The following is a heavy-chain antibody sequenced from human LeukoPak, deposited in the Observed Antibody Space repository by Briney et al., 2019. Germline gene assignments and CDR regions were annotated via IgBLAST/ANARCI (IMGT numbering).Heavy chain of an antibody. D-gene: IGHD1-7*01. Sequence: GGSLRLSCAASGFTFDDYAMHWVRQAPGKGLEWVSGISWNSGSIGYADSVKGRFTISRDNAKNSLYLQMNSLRAEDTALYYCELELRSAFSHNDYWGQGTLVTVSS. J-gene: IGHJ4*02. CDR3: ELELRSAFSHNDY. CDR2: ISWNSGSI. V-gene: IGHV3-9*01. CDR1: GFTFDDYA.